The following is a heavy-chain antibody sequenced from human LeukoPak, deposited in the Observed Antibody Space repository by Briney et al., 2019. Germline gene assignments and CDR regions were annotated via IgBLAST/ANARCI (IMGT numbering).Heavy chain of an antibody. CDR3: AKGSRFPYQLLYGGGFDP. Sequence: PSETLSLTCAVSGGSFSGYYWSWVRQPPGQGLEWIGEINHSGSTNYNPSLKSRVTISVDTSKNQFSLKLSSVTAADTAVYYCAKGSRFPYQLLYGGGFDPWGQGTLVTVSS. D-gene: IGHD2-2*02. CDR1: GGSFSGYY. J-gene: IGHJ5*02. V-gene: IGHV4-34*01. CDR2: INHSGST.